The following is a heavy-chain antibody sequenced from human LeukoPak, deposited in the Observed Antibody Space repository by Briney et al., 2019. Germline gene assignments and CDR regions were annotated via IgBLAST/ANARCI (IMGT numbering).Heavy chain of an antibody. Sequence: ASVKVSCKASGYTFTSYDINWVRQATGQGLEWMGWMNPNSGNTGYAQKFQGRVTITRNTSISTAYMELSSLRSEDTAVYYCARMDYDILTCYYPLDYWGQGTLVTVSS. D-gene: IGHD3-9*01. CDR1: GYTFTSYD. CDR2: MNPNSGNT. V-gene: IGHV1-8*03. J-gene: IGHJ4*02. CDR3: ARMDYDILTCYYPLDY.